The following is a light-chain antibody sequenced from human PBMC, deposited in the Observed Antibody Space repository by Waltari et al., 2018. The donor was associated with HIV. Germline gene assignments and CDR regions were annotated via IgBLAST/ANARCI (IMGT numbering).Light chain of an antibody. V-gene: IGLV1-47*01. CDR2: MNY. CDR3: AVWDDSLGGAV. J-gene: IGLJ2*01. CDR1: GSNIGTYS. Sequence: QSVVTQPPSASGTPGQRVTISCSGSGSNIGTYSVNWYQHFPGTAPKLLIYMNYQRPAGVPGRFCGSQSGTSSSLAMSGLQYDDEADYDCAVWDDSLGGAVFGGGTKLTVL.